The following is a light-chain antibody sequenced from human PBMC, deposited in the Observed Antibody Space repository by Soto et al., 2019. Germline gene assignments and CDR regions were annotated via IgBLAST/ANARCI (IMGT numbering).Light chain of an antibody. V-gene: IGKV1-39*01. Sequence: DIQMTQSPSSLSASVGDRVTITCRASQSISTCLNWYQQKPGKAPNLLIYTASTLHGGVPSRFSGSGSGTDVTLTISSLQPEDFATYYCQQSFTAPWTFGQGTRVEIK. CDR1: QSISTC. J-gene: IGKJ1*01. CDR3: QQSFTAPWT. CDR2: TAS.